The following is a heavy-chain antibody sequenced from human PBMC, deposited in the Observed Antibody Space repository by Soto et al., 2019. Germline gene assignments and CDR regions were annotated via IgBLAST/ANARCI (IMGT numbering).Heavy chain of an antibody. Sequence: GGSLRLSCAASGFTFSSYAMSWVRQAPGKGLEWVSAISGSGGSTYYADSVKGRFTISRDNSKNTLYLQMNSLRAEDTAVYYCANSRLTSYYYYMDVWGKGTPVTVSS. CDR3: ANSRLTSYYYYMDV. V-gene: IGHV3-23*01. D-gene: IGHD6-25*01. CDR2: ISGSGGST. CDR1: GFTFSSYA. J-gene: IGHJ6*03.